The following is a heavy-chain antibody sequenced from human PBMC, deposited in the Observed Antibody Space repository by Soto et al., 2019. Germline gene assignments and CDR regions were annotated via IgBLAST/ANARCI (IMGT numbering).Heavy chain of an antibody. D-gene: IGHD2-2*01. J-gene: IGHJ4*02. V-gene: IGHV1-18*01. CDR3: AREFCTDTSCYGVDY. Sequence: QVQLVQSATEVEKPGASVKVSCKASGYTLTSYGVSWVRQAPALGLEWMGWISTYNGATYYAQSRKDRVTMTTDTSTTTAYMELRNLRSDDTAMYYCAREFCTDTSCYGVDYWGQGTLVTVSS. CDR2: ISTYNGAT. CDR1: GYTLTSYG.